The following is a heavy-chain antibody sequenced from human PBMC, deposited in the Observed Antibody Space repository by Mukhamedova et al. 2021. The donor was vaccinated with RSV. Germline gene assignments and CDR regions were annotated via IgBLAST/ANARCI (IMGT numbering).Heavy chain of an antibody. D-gene: IGHD3-3*01. J-gene: IGHJ6*03. V-gene: IGHV3-23*01. Sequence: YADSVKGRFTISRDNSKNTLYLQMNSRRAEDTAVYYCAKGSITIFGVVDYYYYMDVWGKGTTVTVSS. CDR3: AKGSITIFGVVDYYYYMDV.